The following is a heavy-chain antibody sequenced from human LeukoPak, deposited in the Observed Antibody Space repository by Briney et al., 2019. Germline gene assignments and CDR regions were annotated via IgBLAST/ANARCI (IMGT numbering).Heavy chain of an antibody. CDR1: GYTFTSYY. CDR3: ARASPAYDSSGYLTN. CDR2: INPSGGST. D-gene: IGHD3-22*01. Sequence: ASVKVSCKASGYTFTSYYMHWVRQAPGQGLEWMGIINPSGGSTSYAQKFQGRVTMTRDMSTSTVYMELSSLRSEDTAVYYCARASPAYDSSGYLTNWGQGTLVTVSS. V-gene: IGHV1-46*01. J-gene: IGHJ4*02.